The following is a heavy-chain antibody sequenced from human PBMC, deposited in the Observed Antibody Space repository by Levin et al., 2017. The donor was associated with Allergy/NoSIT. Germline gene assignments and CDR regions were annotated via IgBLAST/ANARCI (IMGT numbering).Heavy chain of an antibody. V-gene: IGHV4-59*01. J-gene: IGHJ6*02. Sequence: SETLSLTCTVSGDSISSYFWSWIRQPPGKGLEWIGCFSNSGNSNYNPSLKSRVTISVDTSKNQFSLKLSSVTAADTAVYYCARDRVREAGGTYYSYGMDVWGQGTTVIVSS. CDR3: ARDRVREAGGTYYSYGMDV. CDR2: FSNSGNS. D-gene: IGHD6-13*01. CDR1: GDSISSYF.